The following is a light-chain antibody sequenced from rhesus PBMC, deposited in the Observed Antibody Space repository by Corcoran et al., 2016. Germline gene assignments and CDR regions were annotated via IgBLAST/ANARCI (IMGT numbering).Light chain of an antibody. Sequence: DIPLTQSPSSLSVSVGDRVTITCRASQGISTYLAWYQQKSGKAPNLLIYDASNLQSGVPSRFAVSGSGTEFTLTITSLQPEDFATYYCQQRNSYPYSFGQGTKVEIK. CDR1: QGISTY. CDR3: QQRNSYPYS. V-gene: IGKV1-38*01. J-gene: IGKJ2*01. CDR2: DAS.